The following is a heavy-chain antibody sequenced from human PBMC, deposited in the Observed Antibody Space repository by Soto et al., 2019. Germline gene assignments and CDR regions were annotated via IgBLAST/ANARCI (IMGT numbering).Heavy chain of an antibody. CDR3: AKAGFLEWLSLPPYYFDY. CDR1: GFTFSSYA. J-gene: IGHJ4*02. CDR2: ISGSGGST. Sequence: GGSLRLSCAASGFTFSSYAMSWVRQAPGKGLEWVSAISGSGGSTYYADSVKGRFTISRDNSKNTLYLQMNSLRAEDTAVYCCAKAGFLEWLSLPPYYFDYWGQGTLVTVSS. V-gene: IGHV3-23*01. D-gene: IGHD3-3*01.